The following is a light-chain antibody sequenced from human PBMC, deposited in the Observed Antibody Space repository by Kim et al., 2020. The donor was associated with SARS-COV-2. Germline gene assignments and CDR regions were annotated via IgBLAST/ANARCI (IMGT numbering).Light chain of an antibody. CDR2: KAS. CDR1: RNIATW. Sequence: ASIGDRVTITCRASRNIATWGAWYQQKPGEAPRLLIYKASNLKSGVPSRFSGSGSGTEFTLTTDSLQADDLATYYCQQYKSYPWTFGQGTKVEIK. CDR3: QQYKSYPWT. V-gene: IGKV1-5*03. J-gene: IGKJ1*01.